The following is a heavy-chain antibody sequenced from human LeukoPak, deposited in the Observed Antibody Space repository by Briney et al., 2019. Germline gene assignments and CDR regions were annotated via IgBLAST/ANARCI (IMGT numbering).Heavy chain of an antibody. CDR1: GGSISSYH. J-gene: IGHJ5*02. CDR3: ARDSIAAEPNWFDP. D-gene: IGHD6-13*01. V-gene: IGHV4-4*07. Sequence: SETLSLTCTVSGGSISSYHWSWIRQPAGKGLEWIGRIYTSGSTNYNPSLKSRVTMSVGTSKNQFSLKLSSVTAADTAVYYCARDSIAAEPNWFDPWGQGTLVTVSS. CDR2: IYTSGST.